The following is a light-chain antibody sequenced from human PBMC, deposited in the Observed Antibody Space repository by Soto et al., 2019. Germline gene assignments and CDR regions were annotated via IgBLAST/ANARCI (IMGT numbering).Light chain of an antibody. CDR1: NSDVGNYNL. J-gene: IGLJ3*02. CDR3: CSYAGSATWV. Sequence: QSALTQPASVSGSPGQSITPPSTGTNSDVGNYNLVSWYQQHPGKAPKLMMYEVTKRPSGVSNRFSGSKSGNTASLTISGLQAEDEADYYCCSYAGSATWVFGGGTKLTVL. CDR2: EVT. V-gene: IGLV2-23*02.